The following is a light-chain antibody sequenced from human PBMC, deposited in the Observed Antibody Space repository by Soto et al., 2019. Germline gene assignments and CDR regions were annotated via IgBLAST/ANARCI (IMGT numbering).Light chain of an antibody. Sequence: DIDLTQSPGTLSLSPGERGTLACRASQTVRSSFVAWYQQKPGQAPRLLIYGASTWAAGIPDRFSGSGSGTDFTLIINSLEPEDLGIYYCQYYGRSSWTFGQGTKVEIK. CDR3: QYYGRSSWT. J-gene: IGKJ1*01. CDR1: QTVRSSF. CDR2: GAS. V-gene: IGKV3-20*01.